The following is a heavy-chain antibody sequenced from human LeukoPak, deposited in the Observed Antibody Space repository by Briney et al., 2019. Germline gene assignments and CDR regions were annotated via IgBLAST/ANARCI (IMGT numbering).Heavy chain of an antibody. CDR3: ATYYGDRNWFDP. CDR1: GGSISSGDYY. D-gene: IGHD4-17*01. Sequence: PSETLSLTCTVSGGSISSGDYYWSWIRQPPGKGLEWIGYIYYSGSTYYNPSLKSRVTISVDTSKNQFSLKLSSVTAADTAVYHCATYYGDRNWFDPWGQGTLVTVSS. J-gene: IGHJ5*02. CDR2: IYYSGST. V-gene: IGHV4-30-4*01.